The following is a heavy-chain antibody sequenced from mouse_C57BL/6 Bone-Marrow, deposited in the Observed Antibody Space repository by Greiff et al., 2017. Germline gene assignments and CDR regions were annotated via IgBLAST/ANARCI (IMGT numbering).Heavy chain of an antibody. J-gene: IGHJ3*01. CDR3: ASGFPWFAY. Sequence: EVQLQQSVAELVRPGASVKLSCTASGFYIKNTYMHWVKQRPEQGLEWIGRIDPANGNTKYAPNFQGKDTITADTSSNTAYLQLSSLTSEDTAIYYCASGFPWFAYWGQGTLVTVSA. CDR2: IDPANGNT. V-gene: IGHV14-3*01. CDR1: GFYIKNTY.